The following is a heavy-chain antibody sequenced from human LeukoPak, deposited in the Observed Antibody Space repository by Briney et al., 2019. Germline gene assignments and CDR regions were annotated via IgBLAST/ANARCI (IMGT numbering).Heavy chain of an antibody. CDR3: ARLGRGSVPYYYYGMDV. J-gene: IGHJ6*02. V-gene: IGHV4-39*01. Sequence: SETLSLTCTVSGGSISRSSYYWGWIRQPPGKGLEWIGSIYYSGSTYYNPSLKSRVTISVDTSKNQFSLKLSSVTAADTAVYYCARLGRGSVPYYYYGMDVWGQGTTVTVSS. CDR1: GGSISRSSYY. CDR2: IYYSGST. D-gene: IGHD1-26*01.